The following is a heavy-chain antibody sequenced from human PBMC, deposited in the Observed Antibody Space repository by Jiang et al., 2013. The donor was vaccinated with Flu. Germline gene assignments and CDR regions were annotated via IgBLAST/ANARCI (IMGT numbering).Heavy chain of an antibody. CDR2: ISAYNGNT. Sequence: SGAEVKKPGASVKVSCKASGYTFTSYGISWVRQAPGQGLEWMGWISAYNGNTNYAQKLQGRVTMTTDTSTSTAYMELRSLRSDDTAVYYCALSSPGLIAAAGLFDYWGQGTLVTVSS. V-gene: IGHV1-18*01. CDR1: GYTFTSYG. J-gene: IGHJ4*02. D-gene: IGHD6-13*01. CDR3: ALSSPGLIAAAGLFDY.